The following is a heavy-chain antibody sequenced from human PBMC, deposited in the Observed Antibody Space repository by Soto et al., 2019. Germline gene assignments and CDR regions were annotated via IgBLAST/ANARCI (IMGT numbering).Heavy chain of an antibody. CDR1: GYSFRNYW. CDR2: IYPGDSDT. CDR3: ARQDTTDYERGAYFYSDY. Sequence: GESLKISCEGSGYSFRNYWIGWVRQVPGPGLEWVGIIYPGDSDTIYNPSFQGHVIISADKSINTAYLQWNSLKASDTAIYYCARQDTTDYERGAYFYSDYWGQGTHVTVSS. V-gene: IGHV5-51*01. D-gene: IGHD3-22*01. J-gene: IGHJ4*02.